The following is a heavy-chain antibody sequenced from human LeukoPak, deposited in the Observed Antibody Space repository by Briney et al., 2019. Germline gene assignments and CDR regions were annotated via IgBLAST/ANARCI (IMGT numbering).Heavy chain of an antibody. D-gene: IGHD5-18*01. CDR3: AKDPYTAMVPYYSDY. CDR2: IWYDGSNK. V-gene: IGHV3-33*06. CDR1: GFTFSSYG. Sequence: PGGSLRLSCAASGFTFSSYGMHWVRQAPGKGLEWVAVIWYDGSNKYYADSVKGRFTISRDNSKNTLYLQMNSLRAEDTAVYYCAKDPYTAMVPYYSDYWGQGTLVTVSS. J-gene: IGHJ4*02.